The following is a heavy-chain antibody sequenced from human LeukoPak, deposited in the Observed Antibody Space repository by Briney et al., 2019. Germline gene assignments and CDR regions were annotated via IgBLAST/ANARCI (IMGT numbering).Heavy chain of an antibody. CDR2: INHSGST. CDR3: ARNGFRFLVAEYFQH. J-gene: IGHJ1*01. CDR1: GGSFSGYY. V-gene: IGHV4-34*01. D-gene: IGHD2-8*01. Sequence: PSETLSLTCAVYGGSFSGYYWSWIRQSPGKGLEWIGEINHSGSTNYNPSLKSRVTISVDTSKNQFSLKLSSVTAADTAVYYCARNGFRFLVAEYFQHWGQGTLVTVSS.